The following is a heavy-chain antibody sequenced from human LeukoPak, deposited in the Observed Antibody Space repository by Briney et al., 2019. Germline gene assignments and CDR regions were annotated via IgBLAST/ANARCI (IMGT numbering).Heavy chain of an antibody. V-gene: IGHV3-74*01. J-gene: IGHJ3*02. CDR2: VNVDGRST. D-gene: IGHD2/OR15-2a*01. CDR1: GFTFSSYW. Sequence: GGSLRLSCAASGFTFSSYWLHWVRQAPGKGLVWVSRVNVDGRSTTYADSVKGRLTISRDNAKKTLYLQINSLRPEDTAFYYCARGIGIGAFDTWGRGTKVTVSS. CDR3: ARGIGIGAFDT.